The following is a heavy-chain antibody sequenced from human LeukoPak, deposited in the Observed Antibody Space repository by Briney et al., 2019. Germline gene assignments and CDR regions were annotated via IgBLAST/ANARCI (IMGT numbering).Heavy chain of an antibody. CDR3: ARQRRGGSYDY. J-gene: IGHJ4*02. CDR1: GGSINSGSYY. Sequence: PSETLSLTCTVSGGSINSGSYYWGWIRQPPGKGLERIGTIYYSGNTYYNPSLKSRVTISVDTSKNQFSLKLSSVTAADTAVYYCARQRRGGSYDYWGQGTLVTVSS. V-gene: IGHV4-39*01. CDR2: IYYSGNT. D-gene: IGHD1-26*01.